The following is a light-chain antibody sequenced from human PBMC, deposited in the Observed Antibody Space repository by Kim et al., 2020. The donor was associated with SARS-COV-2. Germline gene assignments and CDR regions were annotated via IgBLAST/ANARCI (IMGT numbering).Light chain of an antibody. J-gene: IGKJ1*01. CDR2: TAS. Sequence: EIVLTQSPGTLSLSPGEGATLSCRASQSVRSGYLAWYQQKPGQAPRLLIHTASSRATGTPDRFSGSGSGTDFTLTISRLEPEDFAVYYCQQYGTSPSTFGQGTKVDIK. CDR1: QSVRSGY. V-gene: IGKV3-20*01. CDR3: QQYGTSPST.